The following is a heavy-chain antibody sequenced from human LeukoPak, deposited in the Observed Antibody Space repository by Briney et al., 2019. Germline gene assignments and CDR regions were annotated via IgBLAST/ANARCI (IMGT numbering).Heavy chain of an antibody. CDR1: GFTFSSYS. Sequence: GGSLRLSCAASGFTFSSYSMNWVRQAPGKGLEWVSSISSSSSYIYYADSVKGRFTISRDNAKNSLYLQMNSLRAEDTAVYYCARDTYYDFWSGYYPAVETFDYWGQGTLVTVSS. V-gene: IGHV3-21*01. CDR2: ISSSSSYI. D-gene: IGHD3-3*01. J-gene: IGHJ4*02. CDR3: ARDTYYDFWSGYYPAVETFDY.